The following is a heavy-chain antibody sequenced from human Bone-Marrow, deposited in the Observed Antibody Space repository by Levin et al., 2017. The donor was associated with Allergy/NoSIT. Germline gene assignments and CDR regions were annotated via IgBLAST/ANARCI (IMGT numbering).Heavy chain of an antibody. CDR3: ATEGGNWFDP. Sequence: SETLSLTCAVYGGSFNVYYWSWIRQSPGKGLEWIGEINHVGSSNYNPSLKSRVTISVDASTDQFYLHLTHVTAADTAIYYCATEGGNWFDPWGQGTLVTVSS. CDR1: GGSFNVYY. V-gene: IGHV4-34*01. CDR2: INHVGSS. J-gene: IGHJ5*02. D-gene: IGHD3-16*01.